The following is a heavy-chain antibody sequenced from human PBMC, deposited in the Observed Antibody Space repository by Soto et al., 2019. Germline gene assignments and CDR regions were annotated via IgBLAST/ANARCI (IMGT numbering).Heavy chain of an antibody. J-gene: IGHJ5*02. CDR3: IREVDCSSVSCSNNWFDP. CDR1: GFTFSNAW. CDR2: IRSKTDGGTT. D-gene: IGHD2-2*01. V-gene: IGHV3-15*01. Sequence: GGSLRLSCAASGFTFSNAWMSWVRQGPGKGLEWLGRIRSKTDGGTTDYPAPVKGRFTIYRDDSKNTLFLQMNSLKTEDTAVYYCIREVDCSSVSCSNNWFDPWGQGTLVTVSS.